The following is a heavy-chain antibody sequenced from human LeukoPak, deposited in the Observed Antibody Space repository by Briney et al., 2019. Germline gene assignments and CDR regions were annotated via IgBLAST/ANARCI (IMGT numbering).Heavy chain of an antibody. D-gene: IGHD1-26*01. J-gene: IGHJ4*02. V-gene: IGHV3-30*18. CDR2: ISYDGSNK. Sequence: GGSLRLSCAASGLTFNSYGMHWVRQAPGKGLEWVTVISYDGSNKYYSDSVKGRFTISRDNSKNTLYLQMNSLRGEDTAVYFCAKGSENIVGAPQADYWGQGTLVSVSS. CDR3: AKGSENIVGAPQADY. CDR1: GLTFNSYG.